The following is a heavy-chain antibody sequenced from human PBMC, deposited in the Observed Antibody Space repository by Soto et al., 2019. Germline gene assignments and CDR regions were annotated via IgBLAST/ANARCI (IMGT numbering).Heavy chain of an antibody. Sequence: QVQLQESGPGLVKPSQTLSLTCTVSGGSISSGDYYWSWIRQPPGKGLEWIGYIYYSGSTYYNPSLKSRVTISVDTSKNQFSLKLSSVTAADTAVYYCARESAYYYDSSGYYSDYFDYWGQGTLVTVSS. V-gene: IGHV4-30-4*01. D-gene: IGHD3-22*01. CDR1: GGSISSGDYY. CDR2: IYYSGST. J-gene: IGHJ4*02. CDR3: ARESAYYYDSSGYYSDYFDY.